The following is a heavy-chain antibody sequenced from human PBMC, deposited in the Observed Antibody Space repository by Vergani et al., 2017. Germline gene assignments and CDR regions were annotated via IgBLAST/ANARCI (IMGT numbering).Heavy chain of an antibody. J-gene: IGHJ4*02. Sequence: QLQLQESGPGLVKPSETLSLTCTVSGGSISSSSYYWGWIRQPPGKGLEWIGSIYYSGSTYYNPSLKSRVTISVDTSKNQFSLKLSSVTAADTAVYYGARVRAAAGMGGYYFDYWGQGTLVTVSS. CDR2: IYYSGST. CDR3: ARVRAAAGMGGYYFDY. V-gene: IGHV4-39*07. CDR1: GGSISSSSYY. D-gene: IGHD6-13*01.